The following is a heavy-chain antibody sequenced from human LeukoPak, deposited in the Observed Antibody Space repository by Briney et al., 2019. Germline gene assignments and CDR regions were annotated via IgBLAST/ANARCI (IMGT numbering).Heavy chain of an antibody. CDR1: RGTFSSYA. D-gene: IGHD3-3*01. Sequence: GSSVKVSCKASRGTFSSYAISWVRQAPGQGLEWMGGIIPIFGTANYAQKFQGRVTITADKSTSTAYMELSSLRSEGTAVYYCARGPILRFLEWHGGENWFDPWGQGTLVTVSS. CDR3: ARGPILRFLEWHGGENWFDP. CDR2: IIPIFGTA. J-gene: IGHJ5*02. V-gene: IGHV1-69*06.